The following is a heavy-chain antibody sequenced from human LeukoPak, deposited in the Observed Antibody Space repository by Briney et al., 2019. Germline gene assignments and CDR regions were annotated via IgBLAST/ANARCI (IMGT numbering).Heavy chain of an antibody. V-gene: IGHV1-46*01. CDR3: ARGTPTVTTFDYYYYYMDV. J-gene: IGHJ6*03. CDR1: GYTFTSYY. Sequence: ASVKVSCKASGYTFTSYYMHWVRQAPGQGLEWMGIINPSGGSTSYAQKFQGRVTMTRDMSTSTVYMELSSLRSEDTAVYYCARGTPTVTTFDYYYYYMDVWGKGTTVTVSS. CDR2: INPSGGST. D-gene: IGHD4-11*01.